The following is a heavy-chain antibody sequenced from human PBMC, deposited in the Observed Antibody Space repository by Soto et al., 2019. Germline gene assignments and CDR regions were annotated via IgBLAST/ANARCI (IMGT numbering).Heavy chain of an antibody. D-gene: IGHD5-12*01. CDR1: SGSISSSNW. CDR3: ARGGEDSGYDWSPSFDY. J-gene: IGHJ4*02. Sequence: QVQLQESGPGLVKPSGTLSLTCAVSSGSISSSNWWSWVRQPPGKGLEWIGEIYHSGSTNYNPSLKSRVTIAVDKSKNQFSLKLSSVTAADTAVYYCARGGEDSGYDWSPSFDYWGQGTLVTVSS. V-gene: IGHV4-4*02. CDR2: IYHSGST.